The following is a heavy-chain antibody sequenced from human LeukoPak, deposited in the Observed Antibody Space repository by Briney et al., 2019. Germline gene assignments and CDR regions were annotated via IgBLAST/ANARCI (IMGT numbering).Heavy chain of an antibody. CDR3: AKAILYYYGSGSYLDY. V-gene: IGHV3-23*01. D-gene: IGHD3-10*01. Sequence: HPGGSLRLSCAASGFTFSSYAMSWVRQAPGKGLEWVSAISGSGGSTYYADSVKGRFTISRDNSKNTLYLQMNSLRAEDTAVYYCAKAILYYYGSGSYLDYWGQGTLVTVSS. CDR1: GFTFSSYA. CDR2: ISGSGGST. J-gene: IGHJ4*02.